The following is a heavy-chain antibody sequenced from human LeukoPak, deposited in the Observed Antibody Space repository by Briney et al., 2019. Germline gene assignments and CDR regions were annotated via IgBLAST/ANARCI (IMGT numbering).Heavy chain of an antibody. CDR2: ISASGDAT. V-gene: IGHV3-23*01. CDR3: AKEGIGSTATFFDY. D-gene: IGHD2-15*01. Sequence: GGSLRLSCAASGFTFNTYAMNWVRQAPGKGLEWVSSISASGDATYYADSVKGRFPISRDNSKNAVYLQMNSLSAEDTAVYYCAKEGIGSTATFFDYWGQGILVTVSS. CDR1: GFTFNTYA. J-gene: IGHJ4*02.